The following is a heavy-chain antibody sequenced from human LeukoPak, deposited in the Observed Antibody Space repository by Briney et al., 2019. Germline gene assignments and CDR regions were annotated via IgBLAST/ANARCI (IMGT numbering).Heavy chain of an antibody. D-gene: IGHD1-26*01. CDR2: ISYDGNNK. CDR1: GFTFSSYV. CDR3: ASVGAIRGAFDI. Sequence: GGSLRLSCAASGFTFSSYVMHWVRQAPGKGLEWVAVISYDGNNKYYADSVKGRFTTSRDNSKNTLYLQMNSLRAEDTAVYYCASVGAIRGAFDIWGQGTMVTVSS. V-gene: IGHV3-30*04. J-gene: IGHJ3*02.